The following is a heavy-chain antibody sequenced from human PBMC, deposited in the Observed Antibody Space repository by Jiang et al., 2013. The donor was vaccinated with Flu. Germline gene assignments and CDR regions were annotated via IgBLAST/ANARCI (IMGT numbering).Heavy chain of an antibody. J-gene: IGHJ3*02. V-gene: IGHV3-23*01. Sequence: GSGGSTYYADSVKGRFTISRDNSQDTLDLQMNSLRVEDTAVYYCAKDGGGAIAAAGQIGYAFDIWGQGQWSPSLQ. CDR3: AKDGGGAIAAAGQIGYAFDI. D-gene: IGHD6-13*01. CDR2: GSGGST.